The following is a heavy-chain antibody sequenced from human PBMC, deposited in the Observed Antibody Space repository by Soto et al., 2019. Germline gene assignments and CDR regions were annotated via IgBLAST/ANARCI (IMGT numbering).Heavy chain of an antibody. CDR3: AKTVRGSWRQGTYFDY. V-gene: IGHV3-23*01. Sequence: PGGSLRLSCAASGFTFSSYAMSWVRQAPGKGLEWVSGISNIGGSTYYADSVKGRFTISRDNSKNTLYLQMNSLRAEDTAVYYCAKTVRGSWRQGTYFDYWGQGTLVTVSS. D-gene: IGHD2-15*01. CDR1: GFTFSSYA. J-gene: IGHJ4*02. CDR2: ISNIGGST.